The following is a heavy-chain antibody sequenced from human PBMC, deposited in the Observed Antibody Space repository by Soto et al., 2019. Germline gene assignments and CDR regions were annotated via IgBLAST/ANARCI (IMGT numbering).Heavy chain of an antibody. CDR2: IWYDGSNK. D-gene: IGHD2-2*01. V-gene: IGHV3-33*08. CDR3: ARGGLPEAIGYYYYGMDV. Sequence: QPGGSLRLSCAASGFTFSSYGMHWVRQAPGKGLEWVAVIWYDGSNKYYADSVKGRFTISRDNSKNTLYLQMNSLRAEDTAVYYCARGGLPEAIGYYYYGMDVWGQGTTVTVSS. J-gene: IGHJ6*02. CDR1: GFTFSSYG.